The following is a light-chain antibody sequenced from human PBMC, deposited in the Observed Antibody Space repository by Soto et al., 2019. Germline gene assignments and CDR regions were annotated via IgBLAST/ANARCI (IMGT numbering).Light chain of an antibody. V-gene: IGKV1-5*03. CDR2: KAS. Sequence: QMTQSPSTLSGSVGDRVTITCRASQTISSWLAWYQQKPGKAPKLLIYKASTLKSGVPSRFSGSGSGTEFTLTISSLQPEDFATYYCQQANSFPLTFGGGTKVDIK. J-gene: IGKJ4*01. CDR1: QTISSW. CDR3: QQANSFPLT.